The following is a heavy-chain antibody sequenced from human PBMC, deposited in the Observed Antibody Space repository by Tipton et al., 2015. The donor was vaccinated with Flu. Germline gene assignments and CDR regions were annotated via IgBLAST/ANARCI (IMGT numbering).Heavy chain of an antibody. V-gene: IGHV3-9*01. CDR2: ISWNSGIL. Sequence: SLRLSCEASGFSFDDYTMHWVRQPPGKGLEWVSGISWNSGILVYADSVKGRFTISRDNAKNSLYLQMNSLRAEDTAIYYCTKVIPEIVAGLDYWGQGTLVTVSS. CDR1: GFSFDDYT. J-gene: IGHJ4*02. CDR3: TKVIPEIVAGLDY. D-gene: IGHD5-12*01.